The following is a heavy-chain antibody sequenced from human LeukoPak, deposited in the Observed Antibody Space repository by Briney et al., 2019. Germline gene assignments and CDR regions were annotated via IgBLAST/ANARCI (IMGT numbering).Heavy chain of an antibody. Sequence: PSETLSLTCTVSGGSISSYYWSWIRQPPGKGLEWIGYIYYSGSTNYNPSLKSRVTISVDTSKNQFSLKLSSVTAADTAVYYCARDLLLYGSGRTGAFDIWGQGTMVTASS. CDR2: IYYSGST. CDR3: ARDLLLYGSGRTGAFDI. CDR1: GGSISSYY. J-gene: IGHJ3*02. D-gene: IGHD3-10*01. V-gene: IGHV4-59*12.